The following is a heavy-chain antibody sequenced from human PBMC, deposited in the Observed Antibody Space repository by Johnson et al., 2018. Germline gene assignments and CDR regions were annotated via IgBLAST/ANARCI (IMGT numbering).Heavy chain of an antibody. CDR1: GFSFSTYW. J-gene: IGHJ6*03. CDR3: ARSRSHDSYYYMDV. Sequence: VQLVESGGGLVQPGGSLRLSFAASGFSFSTYWMNWVRQVPGKGRMWFSRIRGVGKKTRSVASARGRFTISRDNGKNTLDLQLNSLRVEDTAVYYCARSRSHDSYYYMDVWGKGTTVMVSS. CDR2: IRGVGKKT. V-gene: IGHV3-74*02. D-gene: IGHD3-10*01.